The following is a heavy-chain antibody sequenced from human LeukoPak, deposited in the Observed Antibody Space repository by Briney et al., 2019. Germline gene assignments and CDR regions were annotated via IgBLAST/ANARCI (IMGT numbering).Heavy chain of an antibody. CDR3: AKDWGETYYYDSSGYLEDY. D-gene: IGHD3-22*01. Sequence: PGGSLRLSCAASGFTFSSYAMSWVRQAPGKGLEWVSAISGSGGSTYYAGSVKGRFTISRDNSKNTLYLQMNSLRAEDTAVYYCAKDWGETYYYDSSGYLEDYWGQGTLVTVSS. CDR1: GFTFSSYA. J-gene: IGHJ4*02. CDR2: ISGSGGST. V-gene: IGHV3-23*01.